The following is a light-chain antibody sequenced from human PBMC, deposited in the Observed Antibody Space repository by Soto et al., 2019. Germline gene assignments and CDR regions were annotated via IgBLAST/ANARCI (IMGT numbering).Light chain of an antibody. J-gene: IGKJ4*01. V-gene: IGKV3-15*01. CDR3: QQYNEWPPLT. Sequence: EIVRTQSPATLSVSAGYSPPLLCQASQSVRTNLAWYQQKPGQAPRLLLYGASTGTTGLPARFSGSGSGTEFTLTISSLQSEDFAVYYCQQYNEWPPLTFGGGTKVDIK. CDR1: QSVRTN. CDR2: GAS.